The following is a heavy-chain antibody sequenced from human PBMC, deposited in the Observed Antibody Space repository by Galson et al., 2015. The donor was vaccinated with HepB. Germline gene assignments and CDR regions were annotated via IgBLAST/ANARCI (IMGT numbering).Heavy chain of an antibody. CDR3: AKARQMVDGPPYFDL. CDR1: GFTFSAHT. V-gene: IGHV3-23*01. D-gene: IGHD2-8*01. J-gene: IGHJ4*02. CDR2: IIGSAKVT. Sequence: SLRLSCAASGFTFSAHTMTWVRLTPGKGPEWVSSIIGSAKVTHYADSVKGRFSISRDNSRQTVDLQMNSLKIDDTAVYYCAKARQMVDGPPYFDLWGQGALVIVSS.